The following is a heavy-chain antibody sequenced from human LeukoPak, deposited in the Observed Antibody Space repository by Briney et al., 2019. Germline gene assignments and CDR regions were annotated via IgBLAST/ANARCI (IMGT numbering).Heavy chain of an antibody. Sequence: GGSLRLSCVASGFTFSTYEMNWVRQAPGKGLEWVSYIRESGSATFYADSVKGRFTISRDNAKNSVFLRMNSLRAEDTAVYYCVRDGASWGGDAFDIWGQGTKVTVSS. V-gene: IGHV3-48*03. J-gene: IGHJ3*02. CDR3: VRDGASWGGDAFDI. CDR1: GFTFSTYE. D-gene: IGHD3-10*01. CDR2: IRESGSAT.